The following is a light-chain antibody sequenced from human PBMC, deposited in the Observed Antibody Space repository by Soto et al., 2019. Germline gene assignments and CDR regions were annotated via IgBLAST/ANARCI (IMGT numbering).Light chain of an antibody. CDR1: SSDVGGYNY. J-gene: IGLJ1*01. V-gene: IGLV2-14*01. Sequence: QSPLTQPAYVSGSPGQSITISCTGTSSDVGGYNYVSWYQQHPVKAPKLMIYDVTNRPSGVSDRFSGSKSGNTASLTISGLHAEDEADYYCSSYTSSSTPYVFGTGTKVTVL. CDR3: SSYTSSSTPYV. CDR2: DVT.